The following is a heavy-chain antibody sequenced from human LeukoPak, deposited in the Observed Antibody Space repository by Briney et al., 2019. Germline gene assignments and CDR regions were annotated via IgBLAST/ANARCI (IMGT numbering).Heavy chain of an antibody. V-gene: IGHV4-34*01. CDR3: ARERGEGYMDV. CDR1: GGSFSGYY. J-gene: IGHJ6*03. Sequence: SETLSLTCAVYGGSFSGYYWSWIRQPPGKGLEWIGEINHSGSTNYNPSLKSRVTISVDTSKNQFSLKLSSVTAADTAVYYCARERGEGYMDVWGKGTTVTVSS. D-gene: IGHD6-25*01. CDR2: INHSGST.